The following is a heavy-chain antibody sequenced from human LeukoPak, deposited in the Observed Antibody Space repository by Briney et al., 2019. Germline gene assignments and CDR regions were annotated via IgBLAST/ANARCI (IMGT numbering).Heavy chain of an antibody. Sequence: QPGRSLRLSCAASGFRFSSYGMHWVRQAPGKGLEWVAVISDDGIKIYYGDSVKGRFTISRDNSKNTLNLQMDSLRADDTAVYYCGKGPGYSVYDNLPHHWGQGTLVTVSS. V-gene: IGHV3-30*18. CDR2: ISDDGIKI. CDR1: GFRFSSYG. D-gene: IGHD5/OR15-5a*01. J-gene: IGHJ5*02. CDR3: GKGPGYSVYDNLPHH.